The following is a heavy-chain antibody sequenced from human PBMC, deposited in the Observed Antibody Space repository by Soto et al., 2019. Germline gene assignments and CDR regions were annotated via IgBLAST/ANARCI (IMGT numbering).Heavy chain of an antibody. CDR2: ISSSSSYI. Sequence: GGSLRLSCAASGFTFSSYSMNWVRQAPGKGLEWVSSISSSSSYIYYADSVKGRFTISRDNAKNSLYLQMNSLRAEDTAVYYCASHTLGSSGWYCQAGCEGWYFQHWGQGTLVTVSS. V-gene: IGHV3-21*01. CDR1: GFTFSSYS. CDR3: ASHTLGSSGWYCQAGCEGWYFQH. J-gene: IGHJ1*01. D-gene: IGHD6-19*01.